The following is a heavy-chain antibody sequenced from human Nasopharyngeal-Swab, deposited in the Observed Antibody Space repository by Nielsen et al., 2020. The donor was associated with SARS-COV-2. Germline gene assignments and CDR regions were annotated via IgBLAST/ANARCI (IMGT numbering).Heavy chain of an antibody. D-gene: IGHD6-19*01. J-gene: IGHJ4*02. CDR3: ARDPKWAVAGSLRTYFDY. V-gene: IGHV3-30-3*01. Sequence: WIRQPPGKGLEWVAVISYDGSNKYYADSVKGRFTISRDNPKNTLYLQMNGLRAEDTAVYYCARDPKWAVAGSLRTYFDYWGQGTLVTVSS. CDR2: ISYDGSNK.